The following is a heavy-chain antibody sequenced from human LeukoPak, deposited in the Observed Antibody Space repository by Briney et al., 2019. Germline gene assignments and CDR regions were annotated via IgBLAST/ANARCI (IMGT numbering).Heavy chain of an antibody. Sequence: GGSLRLSYAASGFTFSSYGMHWVRQAPGKGLEWVAVISYDGSNKYYADSVKGRFTISRDNSKNTLYLQMNSLRAEDTAVYYCAKSKGGAVAGTTRPFDYWGQGTLVTVSS. V-gene: IGHV3-30*18. J-gene: IGHJ4*02. D-gene: IGHD6-19*01. CDR1: GFTFSSYG. CDR2: ISYDGSNK. CDR3: AKSKGGAVAGTTRPFDY.